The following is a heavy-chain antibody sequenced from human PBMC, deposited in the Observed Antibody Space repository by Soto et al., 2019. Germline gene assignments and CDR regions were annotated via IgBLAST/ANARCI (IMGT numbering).Heavy chain of an antibody. CDR1: GSTFSNDW. J-gene: IGHJ6*02. Sequence: EVQLVESGGGLLQPGGSLRLSCAVSGSTFSNDWMHWVRQAPGKGLVWVSHINSDGSSTNYADFVKGRFTIARHNATNTVYLQMNSLRAEDTAVYYCARDRSYSLDVWGQGTTVTVSS. CDR3: ARDRSYSLDV. V-gene: IGHV3-74*01. CDR2: INSDGSST.